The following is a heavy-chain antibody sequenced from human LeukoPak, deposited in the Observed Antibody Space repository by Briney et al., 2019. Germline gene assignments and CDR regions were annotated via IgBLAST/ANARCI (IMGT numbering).Heavy chain of an antibody. CDR1: GDTFSSYA. Sequence: GASVKVSCKASGDTFSSYAISWVRQAPGQGLEWMGRIIPIFGTANYAQKFQGRVTITTDESTSTAYMELSSLRSEDTAVYYCARAKDDILTGLGYWGQGTLVTVSS. V-gene: IGHV1-69*05. D-gene: IGHD3-9*01. CDR2: IIPIFGTA. J-gene: IGHJ4*02. CDR3: ARAKDDILTGLGY.